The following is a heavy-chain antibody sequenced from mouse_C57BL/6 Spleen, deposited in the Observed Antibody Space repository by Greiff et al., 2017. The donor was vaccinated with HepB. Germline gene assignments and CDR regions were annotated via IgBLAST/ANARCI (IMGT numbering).Heavy chain of an antibody. V-gene: IGHV3-6*01. Sequence: DVKLQESGPGLVKPSQSLSLTCSVTGYSITSGYYWNWIRQFPGNKLEWMGYISYDGSNNYNPSLKNRISITRDTSKNQFFLKLNSVTTEDTATYYCARGDLFWFAYWGQGTLVTVSA. CDR3: ARGDLFWFAY. D-gene: IGHD2-3*01. CDR1: GYSITSGYY. J-gene: IGHJ3*01. CDR2: ISYDGSN.